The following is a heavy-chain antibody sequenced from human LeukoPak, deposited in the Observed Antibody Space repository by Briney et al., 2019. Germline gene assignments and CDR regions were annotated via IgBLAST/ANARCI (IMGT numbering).Heavy chain of an antibody. CDR3: ARVEDYDYVWGSYRYNWFDP. V-gene: IGHV1-46*01. CDR1: GYTFTSYY. J-gene: IGHJ5*02. CDR2: INPSGGST. Sequence: ASVKVSCKASGYTFTSYYMHWVRQAPGQGLEWMGIINPSGGSTSYAQKFQGRVTMTRDTSINTAYMELSRLRSGDTAVYYCARVEDYDYVWGSYRYNWFDPWGQGTLVTVSS. D-gene: IGHD3-16*02.